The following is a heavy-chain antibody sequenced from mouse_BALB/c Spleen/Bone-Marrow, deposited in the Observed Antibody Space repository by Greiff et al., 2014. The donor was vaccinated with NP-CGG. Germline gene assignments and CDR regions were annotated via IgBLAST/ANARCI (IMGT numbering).Heavy chain of an antibody. CDR1: GFTFTDYF. CDR3: ARDYSGCFDF. Sequence: DVMLVESGGGLVQPGGSLRLSCTTSGFTFTDYFMTWVRQPPGKALEWLGFIRNKPNGYTTEYNPSVKGRFTISRDNSQGILYLQMNTLRAEDSAIYYCARDYSGCFDFWGQGTTLTVSS. V-gene: IGHV7-3*02. D-gene: IGHD1-2*01. CDR2: IRNKPNGYTT. J-gene: IGHJ2*01.